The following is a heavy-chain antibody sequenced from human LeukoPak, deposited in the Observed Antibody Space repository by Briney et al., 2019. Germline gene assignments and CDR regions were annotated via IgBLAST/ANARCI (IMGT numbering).Heavy chain of an antibody. Sequence: PSETLSLTCTVSGDSINSGSYYWVWIRQPPGKGLEWIGSIYYSGSTYYSPSLKSRVTISVDTSKIQFSLRLSSVTAADTAVYYCARALWFGELFYFDYWGQGTLVTVSS. D-gene: IGHD3-10*01. V-gene: IGHV4-39*01. CDR2: IYYSGST. CDR1: GDSINSGSYY. CDR3: ARALWFGELFYFDY. J-gene: IGHJ4*02.